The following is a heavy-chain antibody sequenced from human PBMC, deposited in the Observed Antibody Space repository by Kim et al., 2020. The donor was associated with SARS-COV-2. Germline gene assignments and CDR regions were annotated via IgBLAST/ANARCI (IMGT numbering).Heavy chain of an antibody. CDR1: GDSISATNW. D-gene: IGHD5-12*01. CDR2: VYHTGIT. J-gene: IGHJ4*02. CDR3: VRDPSGDSPVNFDY. V-gene: IGHV4-4*01. Sequence: SETLSLTCDVSGDSISATNWWTWVRPAPGKGLEWIGEVYHTGITNYNPALRGRVTLSLDKSKNHFSLNLASVSAADTGVYWCVRDPSGDSPVNFDYWGQGILVTVSS.